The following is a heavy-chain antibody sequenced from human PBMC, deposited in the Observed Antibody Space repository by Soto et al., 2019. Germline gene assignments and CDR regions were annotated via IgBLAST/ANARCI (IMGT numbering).Heavy chain of an antibody. CDR1: GYTFTSYA. J-gene: IGHJ6*02. D-gene: IGHD5-18*01. V-gene: IGHV1-3*05. CDR2: INAGNGNT. Sequence: QVQLVQSGAEEKKPGASVKVSCKASGYTFTSYAMHWVRQAPGQRLEWMGWINAGNGNTKYSQKFQGRVTITRDTSASTLYMELSSLRSEDTAGYFCARENTYRGYSYGFRGYYYGVDVWGQGTTVTVSS. CDR3: ARENTYRGYSYGFRGYYYGVDV.